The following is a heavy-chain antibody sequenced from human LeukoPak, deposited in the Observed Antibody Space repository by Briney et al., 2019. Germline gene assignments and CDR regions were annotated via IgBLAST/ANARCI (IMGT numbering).Heavy chain of an antibody. V-gene: IGHV3-30*02. CDR3: AKDLDHVDPVAIEHHDY. D-gene: IGHD2-21*01. CDR1: GFTFSSYG. Sequence: GGSLRLSCAASGFTFSSYGMHWVRQAPGKGLEWVAFIRYDGSNKYYADSVKGRFTISRDNSKNTLYLQMNSLRAEDTAVYCCAKDLDHVDPVAIEHHDYWGEGTLVTVSS. CDR2: IRYDGSNK. J-gene: IGHJ4*02.